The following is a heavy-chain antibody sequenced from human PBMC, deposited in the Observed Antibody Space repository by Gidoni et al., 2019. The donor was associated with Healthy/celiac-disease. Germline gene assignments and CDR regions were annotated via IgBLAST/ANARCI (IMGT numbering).Heavy chain of an antibody. V-gene: IGHV3-30-3*01. CDR2: ISYDGSNK. J-gene: IGHJ6*02. D-gene: IGHD3-10*01. CDR3: AREGVKYFYYGMDV. CDR1: GFTFRSYA. Sequence: QVQLVESGGGVVQPGRSLRLSCAASGFTFRSYAMHWVRQAPGKGLEWVAVISYDGSNKYYADSVKGRFTISRDNSKNTLYLQMNSLRAEDTAVYYCAREGVKYFYYGMDVWGQGTTVTVSS.